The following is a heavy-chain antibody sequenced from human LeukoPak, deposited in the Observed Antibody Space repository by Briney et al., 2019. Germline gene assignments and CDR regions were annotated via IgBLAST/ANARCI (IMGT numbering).Heavy chain of an antibody. Sequence: PGGSLRLSCAASGFTFSSYWMSWVRQAPGKGLEWVATIKEDGSVTFYVDSVKGRFSISRDNSKNSLYLQMNSLRAEDTAVYYCARYPRCFDYWGQGSLVTVSS. J-gene: IGHJ4*02. CDR2: IKEDGSVT. CDR3: ARYPRCFDY. V-gene: IGHV3-7*03. CDR1: GFTFSSYW. D-gene: IGHD4-17*01.